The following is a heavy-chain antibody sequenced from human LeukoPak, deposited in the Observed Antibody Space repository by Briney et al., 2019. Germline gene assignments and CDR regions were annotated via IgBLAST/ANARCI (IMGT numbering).Heavy chain of an antibody. D-gene: IGHD5-12*01. CDR1: GASISSSSYY. CDR2: IYYSGST. Sequence: SETLSLTCTVSGASISSSSYYWGWIRQPPGKGLEWIGSIYYSGSTYYNPSLKSRVTISVDTSKNQFSLKLSSVTAADTAVYYCARHARRWLPFDYWGQGTLVTVSS. CDR3: ARHARRWLPFDY. V-gene: IGHV4-39*01. J-gene: IGHJ4*02.